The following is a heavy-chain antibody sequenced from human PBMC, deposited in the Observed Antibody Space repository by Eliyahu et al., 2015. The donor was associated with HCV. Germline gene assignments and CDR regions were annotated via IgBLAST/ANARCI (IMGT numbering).Heavy chain of an antibody. CDR3: VRGGDGYHFDY. CDR1: XFTFXSYS. D-gene: IGHD5-24*01. V-gene: IGHV3-21*01. CDR2: ISXSSSYI. Sequence: VQLVESGGGLVKPGXSLRLXCAASXFTFXSYSMNWVRQAPGKGLEWVSSISXSSSYIYYADSVKGRFTISRDNAKNSLYLQMNSLRAEDTAVYYCVRGGDGYHFDYWGQGTLVTVSS. J-gene: IGHJ4*02.